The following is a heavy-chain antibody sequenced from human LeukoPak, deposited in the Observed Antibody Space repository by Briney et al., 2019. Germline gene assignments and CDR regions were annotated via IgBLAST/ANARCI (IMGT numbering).Heavy chain of an antibody. CDR2: IYTSGST. Sequence: SETLSLTCTVSGGSISSYYWSWIRQPPGKGLEWIGYIYTSGSTNYNPSLKSRVTISVDTSKNQFSLKLSSVTAADTAAYYCARSYPYNWKFDYWGQGTLVTVSS. J-gene: IGHJ4*02. CDR3: ARSYPYNWKFDY. D-gene: IGHD1-20*01. CDR1: GGSISSYY. V-gene: IGHV4-4*09.